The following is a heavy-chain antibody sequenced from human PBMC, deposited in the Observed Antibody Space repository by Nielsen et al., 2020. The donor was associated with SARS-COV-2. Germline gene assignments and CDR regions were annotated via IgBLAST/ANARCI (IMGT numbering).Heavy chain of an antibody. CDR3: ARLLDSRFEPTFDD. J-gene: IGHJ4*02. V-gene: IGHV1-3*01. D-gene: IGHD2-2*03. Sequence: ASVKVSCKDSGYIFSSLSIHWVRQAPGQRLEWMGWIDADTGNTKHSETLQDRDTMTRDTSASTFYMDLSSLRSEDTAIYYCARLLDSRFEPTFDDWDQGAIVTVYS. CDR2: IDADTGNT. CDR1: GYIFSSLS.